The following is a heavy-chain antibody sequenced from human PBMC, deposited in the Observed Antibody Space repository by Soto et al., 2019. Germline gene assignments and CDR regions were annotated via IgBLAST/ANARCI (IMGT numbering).Heavy chain of an antibody. V-gene: IGHV3-30*03. J-gene: IGHJ5*02. CDR3: AREGDSHAFRGFDL. CDR1: GFTFSHYI. D-gene: IGHD5-18*01. CDR2: IRDDGKKT. Sequence: GGSLRLSCAASGFTFSHYIYHWVRQAPGKGLQWVAVIRDDGKKTNYATSVRGRFTVSRDMSKSTIFLQMNNLRIDDSAIYSCAREGDSHAFRGFDLWGQGTPVTVYS.